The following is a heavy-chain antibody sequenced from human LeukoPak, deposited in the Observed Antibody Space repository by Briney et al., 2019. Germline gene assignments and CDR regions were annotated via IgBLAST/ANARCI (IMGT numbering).Heavy chain of an antibody. CDR1: GGSISSGDYY. CDR3: ARDAGYTYGPFDY. J-gene: IGHJ4*02. D-gene: IGHD5-18*01. CDR2: IYYSGST. Sequence: SETLSLTCTVSGGSISSGDYYWSWIRQPPGKGLEWIGYIYYSGSTSYNPSLKSRVTISVDTSKSQFSLKLSSVTAADTAVYYCARDAGYTYGPFDYWGQGTLVTVSS. V-gene: IGHV4-30-4*01.